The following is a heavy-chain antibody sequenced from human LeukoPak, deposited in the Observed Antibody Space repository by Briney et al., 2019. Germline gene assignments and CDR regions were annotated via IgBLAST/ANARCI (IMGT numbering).Heavy chain of an antibody. Sequence: GGSLRLSCAASGFTFSDYYMSWIRQAPGKGLEWVSYISSSGSTIYYADSVKGRFTISRDNAKNPLYLQMNSLRAEGTAVYYCAREYYYDSSGYYAYYYYGMDVWGQGTTVTVSS. J-gene: IGHJ6*02. CDR3: AREYYYDSSGYYAYYYYGMDV. D-gene: IGHD3-22*01. V-gene: IGHV3-11*01. CDR2: ISSSGSTI. CDR1: GFTFSDYY.